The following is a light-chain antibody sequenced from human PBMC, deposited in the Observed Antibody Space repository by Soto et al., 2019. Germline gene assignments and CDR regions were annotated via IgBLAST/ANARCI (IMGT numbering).Light chain of an antibody. Sequence: DNHMTQSPSTLPAAVGDRVRITCRASQSISSYLNCYQQKPGKAPKLLIYAASSLQSGVPSRFSGSGSGTDFTLTISSLQPEDFALYYCQHYGRSPITFGQGTRLEIK. CDR2: AAS. J-gene: IGKJ5*01. CDR3: QHYGRSPIT. V-gene: IGKV1-39*01. CDR1: QSISSY.